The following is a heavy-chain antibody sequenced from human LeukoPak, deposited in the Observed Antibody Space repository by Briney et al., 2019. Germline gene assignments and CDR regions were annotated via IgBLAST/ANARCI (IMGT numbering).Heavy chain of an antibody. V-gene: IGHV1-69*08. CDR2: IIPVLDKT. D-gene: IGHD3/OR15-3a*01. CDR1: GGTFATYS. Sequence: ASVKVSCNASGGTFATYSYSWVRQAPGQGLEWMGRIIPVLDKTNYAQKFQGRVTITADKTTNTAYMDLGSLRSEDTAVYYCARAGQVSTGAYFDYWGQGTLVTVSS. J-gene: IGHJ4*02. CDR3: ARAGQVSTGAYFDY.